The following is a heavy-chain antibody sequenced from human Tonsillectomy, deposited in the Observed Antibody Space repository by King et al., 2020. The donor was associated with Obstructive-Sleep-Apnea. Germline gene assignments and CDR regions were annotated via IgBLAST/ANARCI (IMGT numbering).Heavy chain of an antibody. CDR2: IYFTGST. CDR3: ANQGANYYYHGMDV. J-gene: IGHJ6*02. V-gene: IGHV4-61*01. Sequence: VQLQESGPGLVKPSETLSLTCTVSGDSVSSGNHYWTWIRQPPGKGLEWVGYIYFTGSTSYNPSIKSRATISIDTSKNQFSLKLSSVTAADTATYYCANQGANYYYHGMDVWGQGTTVTISS. CDR1: GDSVSSGNHY.